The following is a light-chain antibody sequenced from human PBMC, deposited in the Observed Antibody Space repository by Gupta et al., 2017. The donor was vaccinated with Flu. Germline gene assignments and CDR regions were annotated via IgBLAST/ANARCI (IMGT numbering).Light chain of an antibody. CDR3: QSFDNTLTSWGI. CDR2: DND. Sequence: ISDNDYRPSGVPDRFSGSKSGTSASLVITGLQPEDEAYYYCQSFDNTLTSWGIFGGGTKVTAL. V-gene: IGLV1-40*01. J-gene: IGLJ2*01.